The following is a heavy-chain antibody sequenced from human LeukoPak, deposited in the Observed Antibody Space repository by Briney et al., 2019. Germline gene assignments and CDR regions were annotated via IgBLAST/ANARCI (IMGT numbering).Heavy chain of an antibody. D-gene: IGHD3-10*01. J-gene: IGHJ6*02. CDR2: INPSGGST. Sequence: ASVKVSCKASGYTFTSYHMHWVRQAPGQGLEWMGIINPSGGSTSYAQKFQGRVTMTRDTSTSTVYMELSSLRSEDTAVYYCARERYHGSGSYSYGMDVWGQGTTVTVSS. V-gene: IGHV1-46*01. CDR3: ARERYHGSGSYSYGMDV. CDR1: GYTFTSYH.